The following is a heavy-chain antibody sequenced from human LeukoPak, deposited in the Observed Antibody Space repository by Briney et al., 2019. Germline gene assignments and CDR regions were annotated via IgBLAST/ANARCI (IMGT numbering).Heavy chain of an antibody. CDR2: IGYDGSNK. CDR3: AKDSYYYYIDV. Sequence: SGGSLRLSCAASGFTFRSYGMHWVRQAPGKGLEWVTFIGYDGSNKYYTASVKGRFTISRDNSKNTLYLQMNSLRTEDTAVYYCAKDSYYYYIDVWGKGTTVTVSS. CDR1: GFTFRSYG. J-gene: IGHJ6*03. V-gene: IGHV3-30*02.